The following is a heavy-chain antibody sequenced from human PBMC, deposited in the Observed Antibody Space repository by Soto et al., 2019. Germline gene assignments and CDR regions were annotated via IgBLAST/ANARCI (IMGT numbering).Heavy chain of an antibody. CDR2: ISYDGSNK. CDR1: GFTFSSYG. D-gene: IGHD5-18*01. CDR3: AKSDHLIQLWLPDY. Sequence: GGSLRLSCAASGFTFSSYGMHWVRQAPGKGLEWVAVISYDGSNKYYADSVKGRFTISRDNSKNTLYLQMNSLRAEDTAVYYCAKSDHLIQLWLPDYWGQGTLVTVSS. J-gene: IGHJ4*02. V-gene: IGHV3-30*18.